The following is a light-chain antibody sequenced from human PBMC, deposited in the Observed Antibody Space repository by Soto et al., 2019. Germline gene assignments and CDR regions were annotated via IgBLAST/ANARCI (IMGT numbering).Light chain of an antibody. V-gene: IGLV2-14*01. Sequence: QSALTQPASVSGSPGQSITISCTGTSSDVGGYNYVSWYQQHPGKAPKLMIYEVSNRPSGVSNRFSGSKSGNTASLTISGLQAEDEAHYYCTSYTTLSTWVFGGGTKVTVL. CDR1: SSDVGGYNY. CDR2: EVS. CDR3: TSYTTLSTWV. J-gene: IGLJ3*02.